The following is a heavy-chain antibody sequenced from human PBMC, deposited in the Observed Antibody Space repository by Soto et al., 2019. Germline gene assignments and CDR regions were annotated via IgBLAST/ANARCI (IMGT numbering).Heavy chain of an antibody. J-gene: IGHJ6*02. CDR2: IIPIFGTA. CDR3: ASGWYFDWSNVSMGV. D-gene: IGHD3-9*01. Sequence: GXSVKGSCNAFGGPFISYAISWGRQAPGQGLEWMGGIIPIFGTANYAQKFQGRVTITADESTSTAYMELSSLRSEDTAVYYCASGWYFDWSNVSMGVWGQGTTVTVSS. CDR1: GGPFISYA. V-gene: IGHV1-69*01.